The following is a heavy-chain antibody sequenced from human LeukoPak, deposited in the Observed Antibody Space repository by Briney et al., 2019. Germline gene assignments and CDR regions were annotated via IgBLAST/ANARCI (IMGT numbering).Heavy chain of an antibody. CDR1: GGSISSYY. CDR2: IYYSGST. V-gene: IGHV4-59*01. Sequence: PSETLSLTCTVSGGSISSYYWSWIRQPPGKGLEWIGYIYYSGSTNYNTSLKSRVTISVDTSKNQSSLKLSSVTAADTAVYYCARGHSSGWRYYYYGMDVWGQGTTVTVSS. D-gene: IGHD6-19*01. J-gene: IGHJ6*02. CDR3: ARGHSSGWRYYYYGMDV.